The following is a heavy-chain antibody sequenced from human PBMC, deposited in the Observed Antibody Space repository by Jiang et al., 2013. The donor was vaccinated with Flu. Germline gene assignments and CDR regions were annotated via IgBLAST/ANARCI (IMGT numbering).Heavy chain of an antibody. Sequence: SGAEVKKPGASVKVSCKASGYTFTNYGITWVRQAPGQGLEWMGWISAYNGNTNYAQKLQGRVTMTRDTSTSTVYMELSSLRSEDTAVYYCARDRQIYYFDYWGQGTLVTVSS. CDR2: ISAYNGNT. V-gene: IGHV1-18*01. D-gene: IGHD2-15*01. CDR3: ARDRQIYYFDY. CDR1: GYTFTNYG. J-gene: IGHJ4*02.